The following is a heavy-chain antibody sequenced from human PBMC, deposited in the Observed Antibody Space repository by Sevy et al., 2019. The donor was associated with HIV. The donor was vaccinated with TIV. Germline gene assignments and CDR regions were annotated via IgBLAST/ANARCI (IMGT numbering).Heavy chain of an antibody. D-gene: IGHD2-15*01. Sequence: SETLSLTCTVSGGSISSYYWSWIRQPAGKGLEWIGRIYTSGSTNYNPSLKSRVTMSVDTSKNQFSLKLSSVTAADTAVYYRARDPALGGGGTTPYYYGMDVWGQGTTVTVSS. CDR3: ARDPALGGGGTTPYYYGMDV. J-gene: IGHJ6*02. CDR1: GGSISSYY. V-gene: IGHV4-4*07. CDR2: IYTSGST.